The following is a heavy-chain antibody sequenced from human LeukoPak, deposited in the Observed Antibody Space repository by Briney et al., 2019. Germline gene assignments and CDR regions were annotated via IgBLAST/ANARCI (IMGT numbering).Heavy chain of an antibody. Sequence: GGSLRLSCTAAGFTFDDYGMSWVRQAPGKGLEWVSGINWNGGSTGYADSVKGRFTISRDNAKNSLYLQMNSLRAEDTALYYCASGGIYYGAAFDFWGQGSLVTVSS. CDR3: ASGGIYYGAAFDF. V-gene: IGHV3-20*04. D-gene: IGHD1-26*01. J-gene: IGHJ4*02. CDR2: INWNGGST. CDR1: GFTFDDYG.